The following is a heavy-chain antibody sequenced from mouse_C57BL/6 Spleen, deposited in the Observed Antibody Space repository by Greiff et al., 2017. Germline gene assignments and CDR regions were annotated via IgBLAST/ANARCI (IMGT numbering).Heavy chain of an antibody. CDR1: GYAFSSYW. CDR2: IYPGDGDT. D-gene: IGHD1-1*01. J-gene: IGHJ2*01. V-gene: IGHV1-80*01. CDR3: ARKGGGIGYFDY. Sequence: QVQLKESGAELVKPGASVKISCKASGYAFSSYWMNWVKQRPGKGLEWIGQIYPGDGDTNYNGKFKGKATLTADKSSSTAYMQLSSLTSEDSAVYFCARKGGGIGYFDYWGQGTTLTVSS.